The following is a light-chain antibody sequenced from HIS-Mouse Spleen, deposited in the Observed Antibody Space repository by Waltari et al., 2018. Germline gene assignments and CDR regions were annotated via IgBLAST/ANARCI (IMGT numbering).Light chain of an antibody. J-gene: IGLJ2*01. V-gene: IGLV2-14*01. CDR2: EVS. CDR3: SSYTSSSPYVV. CDR1: SRDGGGYNY. Sequence: QSALTQPASVSGSPGQSITISCTATSRDGGGYNYVSWYQQHPGKAPKLMIYEVSNRPSGVSNRFSGSKSGNTASLTISGLQAEDEADYYCSSYTSSSPYVVFGGGTKLTVL.